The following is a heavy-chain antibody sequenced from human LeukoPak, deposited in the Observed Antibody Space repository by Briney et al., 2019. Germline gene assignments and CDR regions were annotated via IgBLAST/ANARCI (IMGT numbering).Heavy chain of an antibody. D-gene: IGHD3/OR15-3a*01. CDR2: IYPGDSDT. V-gene: IGHV5-51*01. J-gene: IGHJ4*02. CDR3: ARGGLSRTLRSLDY. CDR1: GYSLTDLS. Sequence: ASVKVSCNVSGYSLTDLSMHWVRQMPGKGLEWMGIIYPGDSDTRYSPSFQGQVTISADKAISTAYLQWSSLKASDTAMYYCARGGLSRTLRSLDYWGQGTLVTVSS.